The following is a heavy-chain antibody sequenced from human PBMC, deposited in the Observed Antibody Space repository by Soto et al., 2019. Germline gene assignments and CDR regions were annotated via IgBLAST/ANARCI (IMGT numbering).Heavy chain of an antibody. CDR3: ATNVLGPQWLVPDY. CDR2: ISAYNGNT. D-gene: IGHD6-19*01. J-gene: IGHJ4*02. Sequence: ASVKVSCKASGYTFTSYGISWVRQAPGQGLEWMGWISAYNGNTNYAQKLQGRVTMTTDTSTSTAYMELRSLRSDDTAVYYCATNVLGPQWLVPDYWGQGTLVTVSS. V-gene: IGHV1-18*01. CDR1: GYTFTSYG.